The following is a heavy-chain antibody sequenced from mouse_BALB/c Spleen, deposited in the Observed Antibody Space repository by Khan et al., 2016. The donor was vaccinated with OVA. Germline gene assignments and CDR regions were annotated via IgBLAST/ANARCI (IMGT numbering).Heavy chain of an antibody. CDR1: GYTFTSYW. CDR2: IYPGNTDT. CDR3: TRRNWDGAWFAY. J-gene: IGHJ3*01. Sequence: EVQLQQSGTVLARPGASVKMSCKASGYTFTSYWMHWVKQRPGQGLDWIGDIYPGNTDTNYNQKFKGTAKMTVVTSTSPAYMERSSLTNEDSAVYYCTRRNWDGAWFAYRGQGTLVTVSA. D-gene: IGHD4-1*01. V-gene: IGHV1-5*01.